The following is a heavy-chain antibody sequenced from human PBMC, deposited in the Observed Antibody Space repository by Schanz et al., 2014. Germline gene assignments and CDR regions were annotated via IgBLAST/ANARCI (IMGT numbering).Heavy chain of an antibody. CDR2: IWYDGSNE. Sequence: QVQLVESGGGVVQLGRSLRLSCAASGFTFSNHGMHWVRQSPGKGLEWVALIWYDGSNEYYADSVKGRFTISRDNPKKTLYLQMNSLRAEDTAVYYCARDHQWLARYYMDVWGKGTTVTVSS. D-gene: IGHD6-19*01. V-gene: IGHV3-33*01. CDR1: GFTFSNHG. CDR3: ARDHQWLARYYMDV. J-gene: IGHJ6*03.